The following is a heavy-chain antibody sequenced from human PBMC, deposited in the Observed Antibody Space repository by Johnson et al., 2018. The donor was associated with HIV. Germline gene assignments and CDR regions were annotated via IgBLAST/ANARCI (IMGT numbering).Heavy chain of an antibody. V-gene: IGHV3-11*04. Sequence: QVQLVESGGGLVKPGGSLRLSCAASGFTFSDFFMSWIRQAPGKGLEWVAYMSTSGSTKFYADAVKGRFTISRDNAKNSLYLQMNSLRAEDTAVYYCARLRAEAQFDAFDIWGQVTMVTVSS. CDR1: GFTFSDFF. J-gene: IGHJ3*02. CDR2: MSTSGSTK. CDR3: ARLRAEAQFDAFDI. D-gene: IGHD5-24*01.